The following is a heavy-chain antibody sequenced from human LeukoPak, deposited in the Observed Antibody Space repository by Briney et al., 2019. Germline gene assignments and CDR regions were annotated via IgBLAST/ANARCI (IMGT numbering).Heavy chain of an antibody. Sequence: SETLSLTCTVSGGSISSYYWSWIRQPPGKGLEWIGYIYYSGSTNYNPSLKSRVTISVDTSKNQFSLKLSSVTAADTAVYYCARDGNYGETFDYWGQGTLVTVSS. CDR1: GGSISSYY. V-gene: IGHV4-59*01. D-gene: IGHD4-17*01. CDR3: ARDGNYGETFDY. CDR2: IYYSGST. J-gene: IGHJ4*02.